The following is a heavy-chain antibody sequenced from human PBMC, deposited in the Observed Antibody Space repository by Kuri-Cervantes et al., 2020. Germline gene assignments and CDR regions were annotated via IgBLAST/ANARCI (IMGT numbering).Heavy chain of an antibody. Sequence: ASVKVSCKASGGTFSSYANSWVRQAPGQGLEWMGWINPNSGGTNYAQKFQGRVTMTRDTSISTAYMELSRLRSDDTAVYYCAREMSGSYYEGPVYYYYGMDVWGQGTTVTVSS. J-gene: IGHJ6*02. V-gene: IGHV1-2*02. CDR1: GGTFSSYA. D-gene: IGHD1-26*01. CDR2: INPNSGGT. CDR3: AREMSGSYYEGPVYYYYGMDV.